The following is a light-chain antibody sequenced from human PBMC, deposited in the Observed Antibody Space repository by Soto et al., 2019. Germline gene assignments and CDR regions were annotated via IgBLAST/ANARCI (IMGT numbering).Light chain of an antibody. V-gene: IGKV3-15*01. CDR2: GAS. J-gene: IGKJ4*01. CDR1: QSVSSN. CDR3: QQYNNWPLT. Sequence: EIVMTQAPATLSLPPGERATLSCRASQSVSSNLAWYHQKPGQAPRLLIYGASTRATGIPARFSGSGSGTEFTLTIRSLQSVDGAVYYCQQYNNWPLTLGGGKKVEIK.